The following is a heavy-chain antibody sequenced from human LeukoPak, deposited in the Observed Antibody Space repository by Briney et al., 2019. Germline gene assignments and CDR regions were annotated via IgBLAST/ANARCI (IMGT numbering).Heavy chain of an antibody. CDR2: IYYSGNT. CDR1: GGSISSYY. J-gene: IGHJ2*01. V-gene: IGHV4-59*08. D-gene: IGHD2-8*02. Sequence: SETLSLTRTVSGGSISSYYWSWIRQPPGKGVEYIGYIYYSGNTNSNPCLNSRVTISVDTSKNQFSLKLSSVTAADTAVYYCARRGSGASLEYWFDLWGRGTLVTVSS. CDR3: ARRGSGASLEYWFDL.